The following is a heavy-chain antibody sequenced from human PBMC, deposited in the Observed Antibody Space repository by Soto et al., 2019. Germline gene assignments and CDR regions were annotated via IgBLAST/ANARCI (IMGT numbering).Heavy chain of an antibody. CDR2: ISWNSGSI. V-gene: IGHV3-9*01. Sequence: SLKISCAASGLTFDDYAMHWVRQAPGKGLEWVSGISWNSGSIGYADSVKGRFTISRDNAKNSLYLQMNSLRAEDTALYYCAKEGSVPAAIGYMDVWGKGTTVTVSS. CDR3: AKEGSVPAAIGYMDV. CDR1: GLTFDDYA. J-gene: IGHJ6*03. D-gene: IGHD2-2*01.